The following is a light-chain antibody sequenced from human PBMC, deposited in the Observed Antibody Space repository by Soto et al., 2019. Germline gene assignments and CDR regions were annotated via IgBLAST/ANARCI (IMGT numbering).Light chain of an antibody. CDR3: QQYNKWPLT. CDR1: QSVSSN. J-gene: IGKJ1*01. V-gene: IGKV3-15*01. CDR2: AVS. Sequence: EIMMTQSPGTLSASPGERATLSCRASQSVSSNLAWYQQKPGQAPRLLIYAVSTRATGIPARFSGSGSVTEFNLTISRLQSEDFAVYYCQQYNKWPLTFGQGTKVEIK.